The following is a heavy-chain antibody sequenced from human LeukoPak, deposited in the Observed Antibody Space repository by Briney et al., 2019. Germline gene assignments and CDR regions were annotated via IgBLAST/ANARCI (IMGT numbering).Heavy chain of an antibody. CDR3: ARAGSSSLDY. V-gene: IGHV3-23*01. J-gene: IGHJ4*02. CDR1: GVTFSTYA. CDR2: ISGSGGST. D-gene: IGHD6-13*01. Sequence: GGSLRLSCAASGVTFSTYAMSWVRQAPGKGLEWVSAISGSGGSTYYADSVKGRFTISRDNAKNSLYLQMNSLRAEDTAVYYCARAGSSSLDYWGQGTLVTVSS.